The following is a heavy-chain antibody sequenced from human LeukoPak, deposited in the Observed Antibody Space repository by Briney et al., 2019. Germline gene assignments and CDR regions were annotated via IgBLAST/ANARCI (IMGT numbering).Heavy chain of an antibody. CDR1: AFTFSTYG. V-gene: IGHV3-30*18. CDR3: AKPTTQAEPPLDY. D-gene: IGHD1-14*01. CDR2: ILYDGRDK. J-gene: IGHJ4*02. Sequence: PGGSLRLSCAATAFTFSTYGMHWVRQAPGKGLEWVAVILYDGRDKYYADSVKGRFTISRGNSKNTLYLQMNSLRAEDTAVYYCAKPTTQAEPPLDYWGEGTLVTVSS.